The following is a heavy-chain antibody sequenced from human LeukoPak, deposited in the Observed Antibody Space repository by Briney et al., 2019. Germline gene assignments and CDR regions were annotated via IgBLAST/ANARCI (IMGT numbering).Heavy chain of an antibody. CDR1: GGSISSYY. V-gene: IGHV4-59*08. CDR2: IYYSGST. Sequence: SETLSLTCTVSGGSISSYYWSWIRQPPGKGLEWIGYIYYSGSTNYNPSLKSRVTISVDTSKNQFSLKLSSVTAADTAVYYCARQWGSCWSGWFDPWGQGTLVTVSS. J-gene: IGHJ5*02. CDR3: ARQWGSCWSGWFDP. D-gene: IGHD6-13*01.